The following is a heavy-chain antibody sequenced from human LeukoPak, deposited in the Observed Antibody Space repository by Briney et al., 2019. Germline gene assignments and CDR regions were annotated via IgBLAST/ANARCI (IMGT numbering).Heavy chain of an antibody. CDR3: ARDNGPDTVTPEGFDY. CDR1: GFTFSSYW. V-gene: IGHV3-21*01. J-gene: IGHJ4*02. Sequence: GGSLRLSCAASGFTFSSYWMHWVRQAPGKGLEWVSSISSSSSYIYYADSVKGRFTISRDNAKNSLYLQMNSLRAEDTAVYYCARDNGPDTVTPEGFDYWGQGTLVTVSS. CDR2: ISSSSSYI. D-gene: IGHD4-17*01.